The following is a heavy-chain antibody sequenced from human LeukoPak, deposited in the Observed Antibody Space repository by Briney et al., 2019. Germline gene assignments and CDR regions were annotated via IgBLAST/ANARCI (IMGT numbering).Heavy chain of an antibody. Sequence: GGSLRLSCTASGFTFSDYSMSWVRQAPGAGLEGVSAISPAGDSTTDADSVKGRFTISRDNSKSTLYLQMNGLTAEDTALYYCARRLVTAGITDFFHSWGQGTLVCVSS. D-gene: IGHD2-2*01. CDR3: ARRLVTAGITDFFHS. V-gene: IGHV3-23*01. J-gene: IGHJ4*02. CDR1: GFTFSDYS. CDR2: ISPAGDST.